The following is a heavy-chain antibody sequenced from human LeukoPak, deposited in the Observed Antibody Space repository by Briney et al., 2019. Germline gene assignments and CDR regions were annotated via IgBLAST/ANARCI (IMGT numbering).Heavy chain of an antibody. Sequence: SETLSLTRTVSGGSISSYYWSWIRQPPGKGLEWIGYIYYSGSTNYNPSLKSRVTISVDTSKNQFSLKLSSVTAADTAVYYCARGRSLRWFDPWGQGTLVTVSS. CDR2: IYYSGST. J-gene: IGHJ5*02. V-gene: IGHV4-59*01. D-gene: IGHD3-3*01. CDR3: ARGRSLRWFDP. CDR1: GGSISSYY.